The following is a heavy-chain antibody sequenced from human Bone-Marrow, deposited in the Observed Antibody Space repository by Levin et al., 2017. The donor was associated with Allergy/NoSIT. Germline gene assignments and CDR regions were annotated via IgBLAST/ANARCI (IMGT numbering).Heavy chain of an antibody. CDR1: GYSFTAYW. CDR3: AKISRGTYYLCDH. Sequence: NPGESLKISCQTSGYSFTAYWIAWVRQMPGKGLEWMGIVYPRDSEVKYNPSFQDQVTISADKSLNTAYLEWSSLQASDTAMYYCAKISRGTYYLCDHWGQGTLVTVSS. J-gene: IGHJ4*02. D-gene: IGHD1-26*01. V-gene: IGHV5-51*01. CDR2: VYPRDSEV.